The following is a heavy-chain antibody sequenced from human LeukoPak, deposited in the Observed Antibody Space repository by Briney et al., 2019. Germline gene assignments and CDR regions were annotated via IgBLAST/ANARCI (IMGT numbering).Heavy chain of an antibody. Sequence: KSGGSLRLSCAGSGFTFDDYGMNWIRQAPGKGLEWVSYISSSGSTIYYADSVKGRFTISRDNAKNSLYLQMNSLRAEDTAVYYCARRRDSGSLQHFDYWGQGTLVTVSS. V-gene: IGHV3-11*01. CDR2: ISSSGSTI. CDR3: ARRRDSGSLQHFDY. CDR1: GFTFDDYG. J-gene: IGHJ4*02. D-gene: IGHD1-26*01.